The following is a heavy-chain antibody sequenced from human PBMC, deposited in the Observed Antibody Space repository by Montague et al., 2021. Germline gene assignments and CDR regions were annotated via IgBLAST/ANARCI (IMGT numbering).Heavy chain of an antibody. J-gene: IGHJ4*02. Sequence: SLRLSCAASGFTFSNYWMSWVRQAPGKGLEWVANIKQDGSEKHYVDSVKGRFTISRDNAKNSLYQQMNSLRAEDTAVYFCARDQGQGYCGGDCYVGLDYWGQGTLVTVSS. CDR2: IKQDGSEK. V-gene: IGHV3-7*01. CDR1: GFTFSNYW. CDR3: ARDQGQGYCGGDCYVGLDY. D-gene: IGHD2-21*01.